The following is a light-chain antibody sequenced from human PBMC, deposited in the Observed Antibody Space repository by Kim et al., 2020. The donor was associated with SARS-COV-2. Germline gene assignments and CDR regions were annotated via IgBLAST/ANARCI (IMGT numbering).Light chain of an antibody. CDR3: QQRTNWPPFT. Sequence: WSPGETAALSCRASQSVSNVLAWYQQKPGQAPRLLIYDASNRAPGIPARFSGSGSGTDFTLTISSLEPEDFAVYYCQQRTNWPPFTFGQGTKLEI. CDR1: QSVSNV. CDR2: DAS. J-gene: IGKJ2*01. V-gene: IGKV3-11*01.